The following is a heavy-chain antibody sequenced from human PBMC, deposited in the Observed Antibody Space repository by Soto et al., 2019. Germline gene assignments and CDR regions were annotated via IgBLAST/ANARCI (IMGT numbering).Heavy chain of an antibody. CDR3: ARGWQRVTGTYAY. CDR2: IFDSGTT. D-gene: IGHD1-20*01. V-gene: IGHV4-31*11. Sequence: QVQLQESGPGLVKPSQTLSLTCAVSGASLSSVGYYWHWIRQHPGKGLEWLGYIFDSGTTYYRPSHTRRLAISADTSNNQFSLRLTSVTAADTAVYYCARGWQRVTGTYAYWRQGTLVTVSS. J-gene: IGHJ4*02. CDR1: GASLSSVGYY.